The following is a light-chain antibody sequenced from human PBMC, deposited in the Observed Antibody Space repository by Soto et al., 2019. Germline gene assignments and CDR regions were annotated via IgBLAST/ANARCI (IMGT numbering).Light chain of an antibody. V-gene: IGKV3-15*01. CDR2: GAS. Sequence: IVLTQSPATLSVSPWERATLSCRASQSVSTNLAWYQHKPGQAPRLLISGASTRATGLPARFSGSGSGTEFTLTISSLQSEDFAVYYCQQYNNWPGTFGQGTKVDIK. CDR3: QQYNNWPGT. CDR1: QSVSTN. J-gene: IGKJ1*01.